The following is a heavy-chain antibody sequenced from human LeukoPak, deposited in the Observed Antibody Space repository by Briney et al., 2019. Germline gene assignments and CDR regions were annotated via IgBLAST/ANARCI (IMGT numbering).Heavy chain of an antibody. CDR3: AELGITMIGGV. D-gene: IGHD3-10*02. J-gene: IGHJ6*04. Sequence: PGGSLRLSCAASGFSFNTYDMHWVRQAPGKGLEWMALIRYDGSKEYYAYSVKGRFTISRDNAKNSLYLQMNSLRAEDTAVYYCAELGITMIGGVWGKGTTVTISS. CDR1: GFSFNTYD. V-gene: IGHV3-30*02. CDR2: IRYDGSKE.